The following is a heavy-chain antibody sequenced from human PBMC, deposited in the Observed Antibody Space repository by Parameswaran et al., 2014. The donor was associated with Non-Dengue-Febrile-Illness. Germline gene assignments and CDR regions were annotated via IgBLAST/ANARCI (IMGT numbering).Heavy chain of an antibody. Sequence: VRQMPGKGLEWMGIIYPGDSDTRYSPSFQGQVTISADKSISTAYLQWSSLKASDTAMYYCARHEDPTDAFDIWGQGTMVTVSS. V-gene: IGHV5-51*01. CDR3: ARHEDPTDAFDI. J-gene: IGHJ3*02. CDR2: IYPGDSDT.